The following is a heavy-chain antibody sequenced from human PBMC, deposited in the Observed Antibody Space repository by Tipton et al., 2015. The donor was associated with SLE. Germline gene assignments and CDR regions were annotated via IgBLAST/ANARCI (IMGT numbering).Heavy chain of an antibody. V-gene: IGHV4-39*01. Sequence: TLSLTCTVSGGSISSSSYYWGWIRQPPGKGLEWIGSIYYSGSTYYNPSLKSRVTISVDTSKNQFSLKLSSVTAADTAVYYCARLNRGSGSPPYYGMDVWGQGTTVTVSS. CDR3: ARLNRGSGSPPYYGMDV. D-gene: IGHD3-10*01. CDR1: GGSISSSSYY. J-gene: IGHJ6*02. CDR2: IYYSGST.